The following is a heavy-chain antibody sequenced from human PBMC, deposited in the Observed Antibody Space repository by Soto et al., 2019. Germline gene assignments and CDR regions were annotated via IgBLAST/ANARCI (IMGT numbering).Heavy chain of an antibody. CDR3: AKDNYDSSGYQDDY. V-gene: IGHV3-30*18. CDR2: ISYDGSNK. Sequence: GESLKISCAASGFTFSSYGMHWVRQAPGKGLEWVAVISYDGSNKYYADSVKGRFTISRDNSKNTLYLQMNSLRAEDTAVYYCAKDNYDSSGYQDDYWGQGTLVTVSS. CDR1: GFTFSSYG. J-gene: IGHJ4*02. D-gene: IGHD3-22*01.